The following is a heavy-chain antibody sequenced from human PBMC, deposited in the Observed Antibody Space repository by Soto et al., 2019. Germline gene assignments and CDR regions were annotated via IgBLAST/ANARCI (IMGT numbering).Heavy chain of an antibody. CDR1: GGSFSGYY. Sequence: SETLSLTCAVYGGSFSGYYWSWIRQPPGKGLEWIGEISHSGSTNYNPSLKSRVTISVDTSKNQFSLKLSSVTAADTAVYYCARSRIGIGIAARPGDYYYFYGMDGWGQETTVT. V-gene: IGHV4-34*01. J-gene: IGHJ6*02. D-gene: IGHD6-6*01. CDR3: ARSRIGIGIAARPGDYYYFYGMDG. CDR2: ISHSGST.